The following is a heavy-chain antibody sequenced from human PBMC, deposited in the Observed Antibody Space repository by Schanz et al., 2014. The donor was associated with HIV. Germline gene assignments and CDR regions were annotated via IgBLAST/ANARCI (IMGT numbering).Heavy chain of an antibody. V-gene: IGHV1-8*02. J-gene: IGHJ6*02. Sequence: QVQLVQSGAEVQKPGASVKVSCKASGYSFTSYDINWVRQATGQGLEWMGWVNPKSGNTGYAQKFQVRVTMTRDTSISTAYLEVDSLKSEDTAVYYCARGPKWEGLMDVWGQGTTVIVSS. CDR2: VNPKSGNT. CDR1: GYSFTSYD. D-gene: IGHD1-26*01. CDR3: ARGPKWEGLMDV.